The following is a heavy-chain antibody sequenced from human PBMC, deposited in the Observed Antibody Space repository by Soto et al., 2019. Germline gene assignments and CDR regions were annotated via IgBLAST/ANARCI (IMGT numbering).Heavy chain of an antibody. CDR3: AKDLRGGGMDV. CDR2: ISWNSGSI. Sequence: EVQLVESGGGLVQPGRSLRLSCAASGFTFDDYAMHWVRQAPGKGLEWVSGISWNSGSIGYADSVKGRFTISRDNAKNSLYLQMNSLRAEDTALYYCAKDLRGGGMDVWGQGTTVIVS. J-gene: IGHJ6*02. CDR1: GFTFDDYA. V-gene: IGHV3-9*01. D-gene: IGHD4-17*01.